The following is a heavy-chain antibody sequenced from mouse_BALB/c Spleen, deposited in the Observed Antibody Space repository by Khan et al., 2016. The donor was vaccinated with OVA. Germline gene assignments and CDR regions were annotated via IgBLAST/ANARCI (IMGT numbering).Heavy chain of an antibody. Sequence: EVQLKESGPGLVKPSQSLSLTCTVTGYSITSDYAWNWIRQFPGSKLEWMGFISYSGNTNYNPSLKSRFSITRDTSKNQFFIQLNSVTTEDTATYYCARVCGGDFDYWGQGTTLTVSS. J-gene: IGHJ2*01. CDR1: GYSITSDYA. CDR2: ISYSGNT. CDR3: ARVCGGDFDY. V-gene: IGHV3-2*02.